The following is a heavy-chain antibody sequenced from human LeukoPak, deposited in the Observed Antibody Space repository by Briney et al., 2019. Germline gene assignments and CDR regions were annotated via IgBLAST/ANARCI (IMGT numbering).Heavy chain of an antibody. D-gene: IGHD1-20*01. V-gene: IGHV5-51*01. CDR3: ARALPGINNWNEFDY. Sequence: GESLKTSCKASGYSFISYWIGWVRQMPGKGLEWMGIIYPGDSETRYSPSFQGQISISVDKSISTAYLQWSSLKASDTAMYYCARALPGINNWNEFDYWGQGTRVTVSS. J-gene: IGHJ4*02. CDR2: IYPGDSET. CDR1: GYSFISYW.